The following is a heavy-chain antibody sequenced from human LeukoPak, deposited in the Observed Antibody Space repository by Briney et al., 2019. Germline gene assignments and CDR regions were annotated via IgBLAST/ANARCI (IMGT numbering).Heavy chain of an antibody. J-gene: IGHJ4*02. CDR2: ISSSGST. D-gene: IGHD6-19*01. Sequence: SETLSLTCTVSGGSISRYFWTWIRLPPTKGLEWIGYISSSGSTSYNPSLTSRVTISIDTSKNHFSLKLSSVTAADTAVYYCAKLIAVAGTFYYFDYWGQGTLVTVSS. CDR1: GGSISRYF. CDR3: AKLIAVAGTFYYFDY. V-gene: IGHV4-59*08.